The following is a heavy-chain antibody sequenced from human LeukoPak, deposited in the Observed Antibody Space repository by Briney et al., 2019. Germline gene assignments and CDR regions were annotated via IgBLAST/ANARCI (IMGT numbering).Heavy chain of an antibody. CDR3: ARGTSTSPGIDH. V-gene: IGHV3-74*01. CDR1: GFDFSTYL. J-gene: IGHJ4*02. D-gene: IGHD1-1*01. CDR2: INSDGSGA. Sequence: GGSLRLSCAASGFDFSTYLMFWVRQAPGKGLVWVAQINSDGSGATYGDSAKGRFSISRDNAKNTLFLYMSGLRAEDTSVYYGARGTSTSPGIDHWGQGTLVAVSS.